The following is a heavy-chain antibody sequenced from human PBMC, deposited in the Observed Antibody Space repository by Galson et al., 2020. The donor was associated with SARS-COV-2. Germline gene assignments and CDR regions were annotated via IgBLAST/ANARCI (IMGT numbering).Heavy chain of an antibody. CDR1: GGSISGASYH. CDR2: VYNSGNT. V-gene: IGHV4-39*01. D-gene: IGHD3-16*01. CDR3: ARRRWILLRGDDTFDY. J-gene: IGHJ4*02. Sequence: SETLSLTCSVSGGSISGASYHWGWIRQPPGKGLEWIGNVYNSGNTYYNPSLESRVTMSVDTSKSQFSLKLTSVTAADTAVYYCARRRWILLRGDDTFDYWSQGTLVTVSS.